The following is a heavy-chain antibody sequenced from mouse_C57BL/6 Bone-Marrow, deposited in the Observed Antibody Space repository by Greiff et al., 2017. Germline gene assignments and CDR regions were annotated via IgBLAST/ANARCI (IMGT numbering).Heavy chain of an antibody. D-gene: IGHD2-1*01. CDR1: GYTFTSYG. V-gene: IGHV1-81*01. CDR2: IYPRSGNT. Sequence: QVQLQQSGAELARPGASVKLSCKASGYTFTSYGISWVKQRTGQGLEWIGEIYPRSGNTYYNEKFKGKATLTADKSSSTAYMQLRSLTSEDAAVYFCARIYYGNCEGLDYWGQGTTLTVSS. CDR3: ARIYYGNCEGLDY. J-gene: IGHJ2*01.